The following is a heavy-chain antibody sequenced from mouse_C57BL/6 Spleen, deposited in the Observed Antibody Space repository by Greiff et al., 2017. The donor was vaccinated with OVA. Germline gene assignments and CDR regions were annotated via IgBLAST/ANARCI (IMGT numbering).Heavy chain of an antibody. CDR2: IWGDGST. Sequence: VQLQQSGPGLVAPSQSLSITCTVSGFSLTSYGVSWVRQPPGKGLEWLGVIWGDGSTNYHSALISRLSISKDNYKSQVFLKLNSLQTDDTATYYCASFYYGNYGGYFDVWGTGTTVTGSA. V-gene: IGHV2-3*01. CDR3: ASFYYGNYGGYFDV. D-gene: IGHD2-1*01. J-gene: IGHJ1*03. CDR1: GFSLTSYG.